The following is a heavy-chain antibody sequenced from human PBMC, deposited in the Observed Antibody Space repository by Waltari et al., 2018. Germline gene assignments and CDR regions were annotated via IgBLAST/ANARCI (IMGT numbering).Heavy chain of an antibody. V-gene: IGHV1-69-2*01. J-gene: IGHJ4*02. Sequence: EVQLVQSGAEVKKPGPTVKLPCKPPGKPFIDNFMHWVHQAPGKGLEWVGRIDPEDGETVYAEKFQGRVTITADTSTDTSYLELSSLRSDDTAVYYCAPLPGGSGQTFDYWGQGTLLTVSS. D-gene: IGHD3-10*01. CDR2: IDPEDGET. CDR3: APLPGGSGQTFDY. CDR1: GKPFIDNF.